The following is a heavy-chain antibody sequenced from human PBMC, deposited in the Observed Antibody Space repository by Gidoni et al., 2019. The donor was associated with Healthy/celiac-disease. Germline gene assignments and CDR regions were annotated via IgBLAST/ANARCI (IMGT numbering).Heavy chain of an antibody. CDR1: GFTFSSYG. CDR3: ARDGMVYAIHDAFDI. V-gene: IGHV3-33*01. CDR2: IWYDGSNK. Sequence: QVQLVESGGGVVQPGRSLRLSCAASGFTFSSYGMHWVRQAPGKGLEWVAVIWYDGSNKYYADSVKGRFTISRDNSKNTLYLQMNSLRAEDTAVYYCARDGMVYAIHDAFDIWGQGTMVTVSS. J-gene: IGHJ3*02. D-gene: IGHD2-8*01.